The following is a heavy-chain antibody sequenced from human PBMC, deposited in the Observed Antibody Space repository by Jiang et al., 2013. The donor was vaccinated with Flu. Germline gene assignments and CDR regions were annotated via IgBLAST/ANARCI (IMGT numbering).Heavy chain of an antibody. CDR3: ARETSTYYYGSGHLRGGMDV. D-gene: IGHD3-10*01. CDR2: IYPGDSDT. Sequence: GAEVKKPGESLKISCKGSGYSFTSYWIGWVRQMPGKGLEWMGIIYPGDSDTRYSPSFQGQVTISADKSISTAYLQWSSLKASDTAMYYCARETSTYYYGSGHLRGGMDVWGQGPRSPSP. CDR1: GYSFTSYW. J-gene: IGHJ6*02. V-gene: IGHV5-51*01.